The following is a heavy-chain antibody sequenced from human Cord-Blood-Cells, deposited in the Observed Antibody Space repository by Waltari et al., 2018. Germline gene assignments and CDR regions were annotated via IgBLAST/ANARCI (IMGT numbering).Heavy chain of an antibody. CDR1: GDSVSRNIAA. CDR3: ARDSGPLTH. J-gene: IGHJ4*02. D-gene: IGHD3-10*01. V-gene: IGHV6-1*01. Sequence: QVQLQQSGPGLVKPSQTLSLTCAISGDSVSRNIAAWNWIRQSPSSGLEWLGRTYYRSKWYNDYAVTVKSRITINPDTSKNQFSLLLNSVTPEDTDVYYCARDSGPLTHWGQGTLVTVSS. CDR2: TYYRSKWYN.